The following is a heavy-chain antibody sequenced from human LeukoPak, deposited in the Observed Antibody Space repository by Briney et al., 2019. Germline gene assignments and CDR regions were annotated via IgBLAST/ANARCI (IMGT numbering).Heavy chain of an antibody. CDR3: ARESRIAAAGTGITRQIDY. CDR2: IYHSGSS. D-gene: IGHD6-13*01. Sequence: SETLSLTCTVSGYSISSGYYWGWIRQPPGKGLEWIGSIYHSGSSYYNPSLNSRVTISVDTSKNQFSLKLSSVTAADTAVYYCARESRIAAAGTGITRQIDYWGQGTLVTVSS. V-gene: IGHV4-38-2*02. J-gene: IGHJ4*02. CDR1: GYSISSGYY.